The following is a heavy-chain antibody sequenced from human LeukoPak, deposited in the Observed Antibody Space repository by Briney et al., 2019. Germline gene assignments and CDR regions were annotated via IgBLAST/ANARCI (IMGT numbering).Heavy chain of an antibody. CDR3: ARVWHYGSGSLRYWFDP. D-gene: IGHD3-10*01. Sequence: ASVKVSCKASGYTFTSYGISWVRQAPGQGLEWMGWISAYNGNTNYAQKLQGRVTMTTDTSTSTAYMELRSLRSDDTAVYYCARVWHYGSGSLRYWFDPWGQGTLDTVSS. V-gene: IGHV1-18*01. CDR1: GYTFTSYG. J-gene: IGHJ5*02. CDR2: ISAYNGNT.